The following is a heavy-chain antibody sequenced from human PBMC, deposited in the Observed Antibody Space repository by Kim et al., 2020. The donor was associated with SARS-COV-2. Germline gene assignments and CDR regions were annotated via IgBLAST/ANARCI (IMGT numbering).Heavy chain of an antibody. CDR2: IWYDGSNK. CDR3: ARDHSGNYYGSGSVY. CDR1: GFTFSSYG. Sequence: GGSLRLSCVASGFTFSSYGMHWVRQAPGKGLEWVAVIWYDGSNKYYADSVKGRFTISRDNSKNTLYLQMNSLRAEDTAVYYCARDHSGNYYGSGSVYWGQGTLVTVSS. J-gene: IGHJ4*02. V-gene: IGHV3-33*01. D-gene: IGHD3-10*01.